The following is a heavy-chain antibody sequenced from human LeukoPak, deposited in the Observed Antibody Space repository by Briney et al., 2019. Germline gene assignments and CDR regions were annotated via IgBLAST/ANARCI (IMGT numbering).Heavy chain of an antibody. CDR3: ARALSGSSYYFDY. J-gene: IGHJ4*02. D-gene: IGHD2/OR15-2a*01. Sequence: SETLSLTCAVSGGSISSGGYSWSWIRQPPGKGLEWIGYIYHSGSTYYNPSLKSRVTISVDRSKNQFSLKLSSVTAADTAVYYCARALSGSSYYFDYWGQGTLVTVSS. CDR1: GGSISSGGYS. CDR2: IYHSGST. V-gene: IGHV4-30-2*01.